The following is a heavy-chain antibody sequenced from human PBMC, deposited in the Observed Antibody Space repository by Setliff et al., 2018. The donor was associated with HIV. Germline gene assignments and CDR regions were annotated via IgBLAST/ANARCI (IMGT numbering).Heavy chain of an antibody. CDR3: ARLGAVAGPPEDS. CDR2: IYYSGST. J-gene: IGHJ4*02. CDR1: GDSTSSSSSY. Sequence: TSETLSLTCTVSGDSTSSSSSYWGWIRQPPGKGLEWIVSIYYSGSTYYNPSLKSRVTLSIDTSKNQFSLRLTSVTASDTAVYYCARLGAVAGPPEDSWGQGTLVTVSS. D-gene: IGHD6-19*01. V-gene: IGHV4-39*01.